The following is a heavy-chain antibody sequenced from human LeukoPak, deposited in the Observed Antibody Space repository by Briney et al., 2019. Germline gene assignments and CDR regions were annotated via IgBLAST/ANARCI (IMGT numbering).Heavy chain of an antibody. CDR1: GYTFTSYD. D-gene: IGHD6-19*01. CDR2: MNPNSGNT. V-gene: IGHV1-8*01. J-gene: IGHJ4*02. CDR3: ARDKIAVAGKGFDY. Sequence: GSSVKVSCKASGYTFTSYDINWVRQATGQGLEGMGWMNPNSGNTGYAQKFQGRVTMTRNTSISTAYMELSSLRSEDTAVYYCARDKIAVAGKGFDYWGQGTLVTVSS.